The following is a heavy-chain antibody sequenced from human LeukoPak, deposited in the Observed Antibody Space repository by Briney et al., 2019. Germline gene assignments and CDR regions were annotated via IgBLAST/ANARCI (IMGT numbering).Heavy chain of an antibody. V-gene: IGHV3-23*01. J-gene: IGHJ4*02. CDR3: AKGLAQLWFY. Sequence: GGSLRLSCATSGSTFSSYAMSWVRQAPGEGLEWVSAISGSGGSTYYADSVKGRFTISRDNSKNTLYLQMNSLRAEDTAVYYCAKGLAQLWFYWGQGTLVTVSS. CDR1: GSTFSSYA. CDR2: ISGSGGST. D-gene: IGHD5-18*01.